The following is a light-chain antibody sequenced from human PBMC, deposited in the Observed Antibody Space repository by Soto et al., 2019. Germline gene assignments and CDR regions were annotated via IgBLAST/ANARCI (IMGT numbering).Light chain of an antibody. J-gene: IGKJ5*01. CDR1: QDISNF. CDR3: QQRADWPIT. Sequence: DIQMTQSPSSLSASVGDRVTITCQASQDISNFLNWYQHKPGRPPKLLIYDASTLETGVPSRFSGSGSGTDFTLTISSLEPDDFAVYYCQQRADWPITFGQGTRLEIK. V-gene: IGKV1-33*01. CDR2: DAS.